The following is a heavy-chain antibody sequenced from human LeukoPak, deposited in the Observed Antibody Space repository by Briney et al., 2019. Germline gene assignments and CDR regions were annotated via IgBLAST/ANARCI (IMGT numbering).Heavy chain of an antibody. D-gene: IGHD5-18*01. CDR2: ISGSGGST. V-gene: IGHV3-23*01. CDR1: GFSFSSYD. J-gene: IGHJ4*02. Sequence: GGSLRLSCAASGFSFSSYDMSWVRQAPGKGLEWVSTISGSGGSTYYADSVKGRFTISRDNSKNTLYLQMSSLRAKDTAVYYCAKPPMGAVTYWGQGTLVTVSS. CDR3: AKPPMGAVTY.